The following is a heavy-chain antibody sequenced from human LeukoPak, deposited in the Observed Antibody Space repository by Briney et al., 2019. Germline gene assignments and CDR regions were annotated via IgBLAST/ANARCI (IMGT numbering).Heavy chain of an antibody. CDR2: IYYSGST. Sequence: SETLSLTCTVSGDSISTSSYYWGWIRQPPGKGLEWIRNIYYSGSTYYNPSLKSRVTISVDTSKNQCSLKLSSLTAADTAVYYCARLPRSSSWYTGFDYWGPGTLVTVSS. D-gene: IGHD6-13*01. CDR3: ARLPRSSSWYTGFDY. J-gene: IGHJ4*02. CDR1: GDSISTSSYY. V-gene: IGHV4-39*01.